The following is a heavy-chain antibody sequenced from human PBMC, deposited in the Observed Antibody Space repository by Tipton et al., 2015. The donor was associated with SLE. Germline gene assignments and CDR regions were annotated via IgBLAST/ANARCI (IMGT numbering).Heavy chain of an antibody. Sequence: TLSLTCAISGGSISRSNWWSWVRQPPGKGLEWIGEIYHSGSTNYNPSLKSRATISVDKSKNQFSLKLSSVTAADTAVYYCARGVDTAMVYYYYGMDVWGQGTTVTVSS. J-gene: IGHJ6*02. V-gene: IGHV4-4*02. CDR1: GGSISRSNW. CDR2: IYHSGST. D-gene: IGHD5-18*01. CDR3: ARGVDTAMVYYYYGMDV.